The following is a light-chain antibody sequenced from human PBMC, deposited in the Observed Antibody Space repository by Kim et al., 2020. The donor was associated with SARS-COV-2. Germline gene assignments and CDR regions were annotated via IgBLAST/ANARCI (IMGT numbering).Light chain of an antibody. CDR2: WAS. Sequence: DIVMTQSPDSMAVSLGERATINSKSSQSVLYSSNNKNYLAWYQQKPGQPPKLLIYWASTRVSGVPDRFSGSGSGTDFTLTISSMQAEDVAVYYCQQYYSTPWTFGQGTKVEIK. CDR1: QSVLYSSNNKNY. J-gene: IGKJ1*01. V-gene: IGKV4-1*01. CDR3: QQYYSTPWT.